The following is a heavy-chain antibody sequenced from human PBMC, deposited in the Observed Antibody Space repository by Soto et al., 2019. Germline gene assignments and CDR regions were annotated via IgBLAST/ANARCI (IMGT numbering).Heavy chain of an antibody. Sequence: QVQLVQSGAEVKKPGASVKVSCKASGYTFNSYGISWVRQAPGQGLEWMGWISAYNGNTNYAQKLQGRVTITTDTSTITANRELRSLRADDTAVYYCAGSGSSTVTTCSYWGQGTLVTVSS. CDR1: GYTFNSYG. D-gene: IGHD4-17*01. CDR3: AGSGSSTVTTCSY. V-gene: IGHV1-18*01. J-gene: IGHJ4*02. CDR2: ISAYNGNT.